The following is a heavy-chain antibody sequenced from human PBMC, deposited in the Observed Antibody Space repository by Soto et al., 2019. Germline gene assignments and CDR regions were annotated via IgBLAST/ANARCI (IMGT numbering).Heavy chain of an antibody. Sequence: LSLTCTVSGGSISSGGYYWSWIRQHPGKGLEWIGYIYYSGSTYYNPSLKSRVTISIDTSKNQFSLKLSSVTAADTAVYYCARASSYYDSGAYWFDPWGQGTLVTVS. CDR2: IYYSGST. J-gene: IGHJ5*02. CDR1: GGSISSGGYY. CDR3: ARASSYYDSGAYWFDP. V-gene: IGHV4-31*03. D-gene: IGHD3-22*01.